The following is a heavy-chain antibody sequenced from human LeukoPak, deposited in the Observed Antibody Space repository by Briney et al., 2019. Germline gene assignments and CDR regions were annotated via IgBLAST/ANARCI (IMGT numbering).Heavy chain of an antibody. J-gene: IGHJ4*02. CDR2: IIPIFGTA. CDR3: AREEYYYGSGSYLSFYFDY. V-gene: IGHV1-69*05. CDR1: GGTFSSYA. D-gene: IGHD3-10*01. Sequence: SVKVSCKASGGTFSSYAISWVRQAPGQGLEWMGRIIPIFGTANYAQKFQGRVTITTDESTSTAYMELSSLRSEYTAAYYCAREEYYYGSGSYLSFYFDYWGQGTLVTVSS.